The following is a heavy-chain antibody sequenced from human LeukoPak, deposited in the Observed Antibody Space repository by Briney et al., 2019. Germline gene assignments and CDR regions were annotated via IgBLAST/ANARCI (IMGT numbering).Heavy chain of an antibody. J-gene: IGHJ4*02. D-gene: IGHD3-16*02. CDR2: ISSSSSYI. Sequence: GGSLRLSCAASGFTFSSYSMNWVRQAPGKGLEWVSSISSSSSYIYYADSVKGRFTISRDNAKNSLYPQMNSLRAEDTAVYYCARDDYDYVWGSYRYTEGNYWGQGTLVTVSS. V-gene: IGHV3-21*01. CDR3: ARDDYDYVWGSYRYTEGNY. CDR1: GFTFSSYS.